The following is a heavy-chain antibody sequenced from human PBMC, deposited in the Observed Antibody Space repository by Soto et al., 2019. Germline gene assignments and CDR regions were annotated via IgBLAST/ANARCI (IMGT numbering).Heavy chain of an antibody. J-gene: IGHJ6*02. D-gene: IGHD5-12*01. CDR2: ISSSGSTI. CDR1: GFTFSDYY. Sequence: QVQLVESGGGLVKPGGSLRLSCAASGFTFSDYYMSWIRQAPGKGLEWVSSISSSGSTIYYADSVKGRFTISRDNAKNSLYLQMNSLRAEDTAVYYWARAGREVPTIDSYCCCLDVWGQGTMVTVSS. CDR3: ARAGREVPTIDSYCCCLDV. V-gene: IGHV3-11*01.